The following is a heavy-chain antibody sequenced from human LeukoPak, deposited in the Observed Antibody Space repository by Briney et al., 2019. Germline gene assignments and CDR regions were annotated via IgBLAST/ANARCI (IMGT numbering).Heavy chain of an antibody. CDR2: ISWDGGST. CDR3: AKGEDYGDYVSADY. Sequence: QPGGSLRLSCAASGFTFDDYAMHWVRQAPGKGLEWVSLISWDGGSTYYADSVKGRFTISRDNSKNSLYLQMNSLRAEDTALYYCAKGEDYGDYVSADYWGQGTPVTVSS. CDR1: GFTFDDYA. V-gene: IGHV3-43D*03. J-gene: IGHJ4*02. D-gene: IGHD4-17*01.